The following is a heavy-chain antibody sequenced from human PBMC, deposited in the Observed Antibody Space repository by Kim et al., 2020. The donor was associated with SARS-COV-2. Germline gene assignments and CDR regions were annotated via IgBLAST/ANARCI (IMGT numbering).Heavy chain of an antibody. V-gene: IGHV3-53*01. CDR2: IYSGGST. J-gene: IGHJ6*02. D-gene: IGHD6-25*01. Sequence: GGSLRLSCAASGFTVSSNYMSWVRQAPGKGLEWVSVIYSGGSTYYADSVKGRFTISRDNSKNTLYLQMNSLRAEDTAVYYCARGPKAEGYYYYYGMDVWGQGTTVTVSS. CDR3: ARGPKAEGYYYYYGMDV. CDR1: GFTVSSNY.